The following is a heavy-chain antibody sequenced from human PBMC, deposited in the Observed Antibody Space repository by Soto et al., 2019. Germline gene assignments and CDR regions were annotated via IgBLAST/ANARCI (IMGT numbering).Heavy chain of an antibody. J-gene: IGHJ4*01. CDR3: ATDWVGAFRGSEYFEV. V-gene: IGHV1-18*01. CDR2: ISGLNGNT. Sequence: QVQLEQSGVEVKKPGASVKVSCKASGYTFTTYGMSWVREAPGQRLEWMGWISGLNGNTKYAQKCQGRVTMPTETSTSICNMERGSLISYEPAMDYCATDWVGAFRGSEYFEVWGPGTLVIVSS. CDR1: GYTFTTYG. D-gene: IGHD3-16*01.